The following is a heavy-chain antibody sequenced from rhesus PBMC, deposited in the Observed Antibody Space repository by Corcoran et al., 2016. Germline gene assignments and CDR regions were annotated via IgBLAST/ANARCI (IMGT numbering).Heavy chain of an antibody. CDR3: ARLTYYYDSGYFDY. J-gene: IGHJ4*01. Sequence: VQLQESGPGLVKPSETLSLTCAVSGGSFSSYWWSWIRQPPGKGLEWIVEINGNSGGTNYNPSLKSRVTISKDASKNQFSLKLSSVTAAYTAVYYCARLTYYYDSGYFDYWGQGVLVTVSS. CDR1: GGSFSSYW. D-gene: IGHD3-28*01. CDR2: INGNSGGT. V-gene: IGHV4-80*01.